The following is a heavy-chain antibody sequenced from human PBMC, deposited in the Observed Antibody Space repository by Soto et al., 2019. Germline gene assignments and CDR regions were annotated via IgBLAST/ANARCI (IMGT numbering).Heavy chain of an antibody. V-gene: IGHV3-23*01. CDR2: VSSSGART. D-gene: IGHD5-12*01. Sequence: GGSLRLSCAASGFTFTSYAMRWVRQAPGEGLEWVSIVSSSGARTYYADSVKGRFTISRDNSKNTVDLQMNSLRAEDTAVYYCVKGIMATNSNQFSDYWGQGTLVTVSS. CDR3: VKGIMATNSNQFSDY. J-gene: IGHJ4*02. CDR1: GFTFTSYA.